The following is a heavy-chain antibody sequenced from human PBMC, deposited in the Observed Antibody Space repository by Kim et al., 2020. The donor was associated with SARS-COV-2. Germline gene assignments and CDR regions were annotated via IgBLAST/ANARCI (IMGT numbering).Heavy chain of an antibody. CDR3: ARVRKYYDILTGYPRYYFDY. J-gene: IGHJ4*02. D-gene: IGHD3-9*01. V-gene: IGHV4-59*01. CDR1: GGSISSYY. Sequence: SETLSLTCTVSGGSISSYYWSGIRQPPGKGLEWIGYIYYSGSTNYNTSLKSRVTISVDTSKNQFSLKLSSVTAADTAVYYCARVRKYYDILTGYPRYYFDYWGQGPLVTVSS. CDR2: IYYSGST.